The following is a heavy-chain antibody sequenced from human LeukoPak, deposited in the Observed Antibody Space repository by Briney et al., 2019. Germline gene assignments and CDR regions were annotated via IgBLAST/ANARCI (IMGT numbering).Heavy chain of an antibody. CDR2: INQSGST. CDR3: ASAAPDAFDI. Sequence: SETLSLTCAVYGGSFSGYYWNWIRQPPGKGLEWIGEINQSGSTKYNPSLKSRVTISLDTSKNQFSLKLSSVTAADTAVYYCASAAPDAFDIWGQGTMVTVSS. CDR1: GGSFSGYY. J-gene: IGHJ3*02. V-gene: IGHV4-34*01.